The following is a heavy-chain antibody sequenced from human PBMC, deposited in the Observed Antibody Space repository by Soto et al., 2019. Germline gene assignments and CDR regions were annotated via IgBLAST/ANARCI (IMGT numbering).Heavy chain of an antibody. CDR2: INGDGSGT. CDR3: ARGIFGSGRAHYY. Sequence: EVQLVESGGGLVQPGGSLRLSCAASGFTFSGSWMHWVRQAPGKGLVWVSRINGDGSGTSYADLVKGQLTIPRDVAKNTLFLQMNGLSTEDTAVYYCARGIFGSGRAHYYYGQGSVVTVSS. J-gene: IGHJ4*02. V-gene: IGHV3-74*01. D-gene: IGHD3-10*01. CDR1: GFTFSGSW.